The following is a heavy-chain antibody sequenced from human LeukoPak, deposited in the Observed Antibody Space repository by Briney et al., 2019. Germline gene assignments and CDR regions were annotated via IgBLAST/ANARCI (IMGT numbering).Heavy chain of an antibody. D-gene: IGHD6-13*01. Sequence: GESLRISCKGSGYSFTSYWISWVRQMPGKGLEWMGRIDPSDSYTNYSPSFQGHVTISADKSISTAYLQWSSLKASDTAMYYCASHEYSRSWSFDYWGQGTLVTVSS. CDR1: GYSFTSYW. J-gene: IGHJ4*02. V-gene: IGHV5-10-1*01. CDR3: ASHEYSRSWSFDY. CDR2: IDPSDSYT.